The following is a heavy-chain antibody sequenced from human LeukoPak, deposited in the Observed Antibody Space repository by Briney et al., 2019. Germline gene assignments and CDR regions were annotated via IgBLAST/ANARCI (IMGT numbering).Heavy chain of an antibody. CDR3: ARGYYDSSGYSPDY. J-gene: IGHJ4*02. D-gene: IGHD3-22*01. Sequence: GGSLRLSCAASGFTFSSYSMNWVRQAPGKGLEWVSSISSSSSYIYCADSVKGRFTISRDNAKNSLYLQMNSLRAEDTAVYYCARGYYDSSGYSPDYWGQGTLVTVSS. V-gene: IGHV3-21*01. CDR2: ISSSSSYI. CDR1: GFTFSSYS.